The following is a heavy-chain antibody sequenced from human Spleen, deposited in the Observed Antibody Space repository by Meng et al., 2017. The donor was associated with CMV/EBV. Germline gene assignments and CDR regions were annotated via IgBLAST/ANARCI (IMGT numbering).Heavy chain of an antibody. CDR3: ARHGYCSSTSCYITAGGFDP. Sequence: SETLSLTCTVSGGSISSSNYYGGWIRQPPGKGLEYIGTISYGGSTYYNPSLKSRVTISVDTSKRQISLKLTSVTAADTAVYHCARHGYCSSTSCYITAGGFDPWGQGTLVTVSS. CDR2: ISYGGST. D-gene: IGHD2-2*02. V-gene: IGHV4-39*01. CDR1: GGSISSSNYY. J-gene: IGHJ5*02.